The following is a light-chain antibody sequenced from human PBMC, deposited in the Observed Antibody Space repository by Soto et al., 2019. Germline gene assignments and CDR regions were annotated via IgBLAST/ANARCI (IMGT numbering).Light chain of an antibody. CDR2: DVS. CDR3: SSYTGSSPVV. J-gene: IGLJ2*01. Sequence: QSVLTQPASVSGSPGQSITISCTGTSSDVGGYNYVSWYQQHPGKAPKLMIYDVSNRPSGVSNRFSGSKSGNTASLTISGLQAGDGADYYCSSYTGSSPVVFGGGPKLTVL. CDR1: SSDVGGYNY. V-gene: IGLV2-14*01.